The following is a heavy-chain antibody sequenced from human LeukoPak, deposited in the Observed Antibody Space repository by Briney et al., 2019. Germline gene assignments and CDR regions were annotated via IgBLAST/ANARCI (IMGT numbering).Heavy chain of an antibody. J-gene: IGHJ4*02. D-gene: IGHD5-12*01. Sequence: GGSLRLSCAASGFTFSSYSMNWVRQAPGKGLEWVSYISSSTSTIYYAYSVKGRFTISRDNAKNSLYLQMNSLRAEETAVYFCARILRSGNSGYACDYWGQGALVTVSS. CDR2: ISSSTSTI. CDR1: GFTFSSYS. V-gene: IGHV3-48*01. CDR3: ARILRSGNSGYACDY.